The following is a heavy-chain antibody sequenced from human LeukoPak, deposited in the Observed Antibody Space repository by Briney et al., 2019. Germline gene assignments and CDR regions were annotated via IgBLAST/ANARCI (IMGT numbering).Heavy chain of an antibody. V-gene: IGHV3-23*01. Sequence: GGSLRLSCTASGFNFGNNGVTWVRKNPRKGLEWVSAISGSGGSTYYADSVKGRFTISRDNSKNTLYLQMNSLRAEDTAVYYCAKVYRDNGDYFAFNVWGQGTMVTVSS. J-gene: IGHJ3*01. CDR3: AKVYRDNGDYFAFNV. CDR2: ISGSGGST. CDR1: GFNFGNNG. D-gene: IGHD4-17*01.